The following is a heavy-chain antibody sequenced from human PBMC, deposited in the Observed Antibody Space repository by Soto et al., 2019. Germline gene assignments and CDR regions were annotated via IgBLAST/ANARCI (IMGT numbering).Heavy chain of an antibody. J-gene: IGHJ4*02. D-gene: IGHD5-12*01. CDR3: ANIEYGSDY. Sequence: VQLVESGGGLVQPGGSLRLSCAASGFTFSSHRMSWVRQAPGKGLEWVATIMQDGDEKYYVDSVEGRFTISRDNAENSLDLQMNSLRAEDTAVYYCANIEYGSDYWGQGILVTVSS. CDR2: IMQDGDEK. V-gene: IGHV3-7*01. CDR1: GFTFSSHR.